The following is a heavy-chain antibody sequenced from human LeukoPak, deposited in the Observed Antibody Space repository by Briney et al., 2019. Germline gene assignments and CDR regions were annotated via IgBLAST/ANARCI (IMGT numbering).Heavy chain of an antibody. V-gene: IGHV5-51*01. CDR1: GYDFTSNW. Sequence: GESLKISCKGSGYDFTSNWIGWVRQMPGKGLEWMGIIYPGDSDTRHSPSFQGQVTISADKSISTAYLQWSSLKASDTAMYYCARGYYDILTGLAWWFDPWGQGTLVTVSS. CDR3: ARGYYDILTGLAWWFDP. D-gene: IGHD3-9*01. J-gene: IGHJ5*02. CDR2: IYPGDSDT.